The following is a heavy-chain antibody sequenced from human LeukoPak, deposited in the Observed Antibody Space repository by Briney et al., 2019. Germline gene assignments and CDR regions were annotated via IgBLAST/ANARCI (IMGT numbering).Heavy chain of an antibody. Sequence: GGSLRLSCAASGFTFSSYWMSWVRQAPGKGLEWVANINKDGGEKYYVDSVKGRFTISRDNAKNSLYLQMNSLRADDTAVYYCANSPGTLTRFDYWGQGTLVTVSS. CDR1: GFTFSSYW. D-gene: IGHD1-1*01. CDR2: INKDGGEK. J-gene: IGHJ4*02. V-gene: IGHV3-7*03. CDR3: ANSPGTLTRFDY.